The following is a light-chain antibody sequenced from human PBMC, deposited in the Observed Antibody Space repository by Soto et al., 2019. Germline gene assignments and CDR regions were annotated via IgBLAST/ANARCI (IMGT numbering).Light chain of an antibody. CDR3: QQLNSFPYT. V-gene: IGKV1-9*01. CDR2: AAS. Sequence: IQLTQSPSSLSASVGDRVTITCRASQGIRSDLAWYQQQPGKAPKLLIYAASILQGGVPSRFSGSGSGTDFTLTISSLQAEDFASYYCQQLNSFPYTFGQGTKLSIK. CDR1: QGIRSD. J-gene: IGKJ2*01.